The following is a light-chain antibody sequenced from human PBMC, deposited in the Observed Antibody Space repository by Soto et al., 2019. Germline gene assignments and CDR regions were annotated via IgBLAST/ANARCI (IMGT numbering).Light chain of an antibody. V-gene: IGKV1-5*03. CDR3: QKYNSYPRT. CDR2: TAS. J-gene: IGKJ1*01. CDR1: QSISSW. Sequence: DIQMTQSPSTLSASVGDRVTITCRASQSISSWLAWYQQKPGKAPKLLIYTASSLESGVTSRFSGSGSGTEFTLTISSLQPDDFATYYCQKYNSYPRTFGQGTKVEIK.